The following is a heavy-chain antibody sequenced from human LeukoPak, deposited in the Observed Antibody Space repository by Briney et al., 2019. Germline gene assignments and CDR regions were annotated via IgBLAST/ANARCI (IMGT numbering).Heavy chain of an antibody. CDR1: GYTFTGYY. CDR2: INPNSGGT. V-gene: IGHV1-2*06. CDR3: ARTRIAVAGDLDY. Sequence: GASVKVSCKASGYTFTGYYMHWGRQAPGQGLEWMGRINPNSGGTNYAQKFQGRVTMTRDTSISTPYMELSRLRSDDTAVYYCARTRIAVAGDLDYWGQGTLVTVSS. D-gene: IGHD6-19*01. J-gene: IGHJ4*02.